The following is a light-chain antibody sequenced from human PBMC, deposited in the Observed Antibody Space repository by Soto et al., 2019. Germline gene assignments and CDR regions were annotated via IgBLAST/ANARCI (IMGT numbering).Light chain of an antibody. CDR3: QQRKQVLPVT. Sequence: ESVLTQSPATLYLSPGERATLSCRASPSVSNSLAWYQHKPGQAPRLLIYDASNRATGVPTRFSGSGSGTACTLTLSYLDPEDCSVYYCQQRKQVLPVTFGGEPSLEL. J-gene: IGKJ4*01. CDR2: DAS. V-gene: IGKV3-11*01. CDR1: PSVSNS.